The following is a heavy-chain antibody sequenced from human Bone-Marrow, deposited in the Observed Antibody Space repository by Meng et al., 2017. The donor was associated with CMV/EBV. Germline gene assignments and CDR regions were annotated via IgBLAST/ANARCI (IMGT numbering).Heavy chain of an antibody. CDR3: ARDPGYDFWSGQASYYFDY. J-gene: IGHJ4*02. V-gene: IGHV3-21*01. CDR1: GFTFSSYS. Sequence: GGSLRLSCAASGFTFSSYSMNWVRQAPGKGLEWVSSISSSSSYIYYADSVKGRFTISRDNAKNSLYLQMNSLRAEDTAVYYCARDPGYDFWSGQASYYFDYWGQGTLVTVSS. D-gene: IGHD3-3*01. CDR2: ISSSSSYI.